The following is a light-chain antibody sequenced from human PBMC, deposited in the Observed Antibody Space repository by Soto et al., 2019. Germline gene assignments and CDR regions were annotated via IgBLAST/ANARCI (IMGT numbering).Light chain of an antibody. CDR3: ASWDDSLRGVT. J-gene: IGLJ2*01. Sequence: QSVLTQPPSASGTPGQRFTISCSGISSNIGGNYVSWYQQLPGTAPRLLIHRNNQRPSGVPDRFSGSKSGTSASLAISGLRSEDEADYYCASWDDSLRGVTFGGGTKLTVL. CDR2: RNN. CDR1: SSNIGGNY. V-gene: IGLV1-47*01.